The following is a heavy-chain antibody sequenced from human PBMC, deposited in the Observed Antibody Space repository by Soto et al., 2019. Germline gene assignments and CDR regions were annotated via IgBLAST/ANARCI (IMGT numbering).Heavy chain of an antibody. V-gene: IGHV3-53*04. J-gene: IGHJ3*02. Sequence: GGSLRLSCAASGFTVSSNYMSWVRQAPGKGLEWVSVIYSGGSTYYADSVKGRFTISRHNSKNTLYLQMNSLRAEDTAVYYCARDNGDYHDAFDIWGQGTMVTVSS. D-gene: IGHD4-17*01. CDR3: ARDNGDYHDAFDI. CDR2: IYSGGST. CDR1: GFTVSSNY.